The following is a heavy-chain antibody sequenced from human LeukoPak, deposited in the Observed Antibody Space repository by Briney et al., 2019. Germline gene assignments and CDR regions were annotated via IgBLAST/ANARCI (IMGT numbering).Heavy chain of an antibody. V-gene: IGHV3-74*01. J-gene: IGHJ4*02. D-gene: IGHD5-18*01. CDR1: GFTFRSYW. CDR2: INSDGSST. CDR3: ARDTHKDSYVDY. Sequence: GGSLRLSCTASGFTFRSYWMHWVRQAPGKGLVWVSRINSDGSSTSYADSVKGRFTISRDNAKNTLYLQMNSLRAEDTAVYYCARDTHKDSYVDYWGQGTLVTVSS.